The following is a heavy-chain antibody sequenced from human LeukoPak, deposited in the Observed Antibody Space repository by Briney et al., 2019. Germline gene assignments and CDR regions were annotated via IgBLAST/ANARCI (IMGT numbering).Heavy chain of an antibody. CDR3: TTHPGYESY. D-gene: IGHD2-15*01. J-gene: IGHJ4*02. Sequence: GGSLRLSCATSGFTFNLAWMSWVRQAPGKGLEWVGRIKRNTQGATTDYAAAVKGIFTISIEDSKNTLYLQMNSLQIEDTGVYYCTTHPGYESYWGQGTLVTVSS. CDR2: IKRNTQGATT. CDR1: GFTFNLAW. V-gene: IGHV3-15*01.